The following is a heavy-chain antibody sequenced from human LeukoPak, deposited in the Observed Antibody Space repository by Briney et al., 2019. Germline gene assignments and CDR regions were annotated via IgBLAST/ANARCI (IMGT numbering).Heavy chain of an antibody. CDR1: GFTFNNYA. J-gene: IGHJ4*02. D-gene: IGHD3-22*01. CDR3: AKDYYYDSSGPNYFDY. Sequence: GGSLRLSCAASGFTFNNYAMSWVRQAPGKGVEWVSGISGSGGSTYYADSVKGRFTISRDNSKNTLYLQMNSLRAEDTAVYYCAKDYYYDSSGPNYFDYWGQGTLVTVSS. V-gene: IGHV3-23*01. CDR2: ISGSGGST.